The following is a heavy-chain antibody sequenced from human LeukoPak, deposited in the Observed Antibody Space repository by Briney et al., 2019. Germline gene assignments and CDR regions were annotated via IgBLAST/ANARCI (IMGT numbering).Heavy chain of an antibody. V-gene: IGHV3-21*01. CDR2: ISSSSSYI. CDR1: GFTFSSYS. Sequence: GSLRLSCAASGFTFSSYSMNWVRQAPGKGLEWVSSISSSSSYIYYADSVKGRFTISRDNAKNSLFLHMNSLRGEDTAVYYCAREVMVVAATTFWYFDLWGRGTLVTVSS. J-gene: IGHJ2*01. CDR3: AREVMVVAATTFWYFDL. D-gene: IGHD2-15*01.